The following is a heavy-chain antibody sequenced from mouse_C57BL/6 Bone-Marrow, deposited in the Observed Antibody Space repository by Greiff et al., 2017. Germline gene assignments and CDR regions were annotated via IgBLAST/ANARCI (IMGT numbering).Heavy chain of an antibody. J-gene: IGHJ3*01. Sequence: DVMLVESEGGLVQPGSSMKLSCTASGFTFSDYYMAWVRQVPEKGLEWVANINYDGSSTYYLDSLKSRFIISRDNAKNILYLQMSSLKSEETATYYGASEGDYYGYDGDWVAYWGQGTLVTVSA. D-gene: IGHD2-2*01. CDR3: ASEGDYYGYDGDWVAY. V-gene: IGHV5-16*01. CDR2: INYDGSST. CDR1: GFTFSDYY.